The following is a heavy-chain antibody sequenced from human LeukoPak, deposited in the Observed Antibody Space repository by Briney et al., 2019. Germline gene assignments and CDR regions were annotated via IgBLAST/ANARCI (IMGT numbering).Heavy chain of an antibody. Sequence: GGSLRLSCAASGFTFSSYDMNWVRQAPGQGLEWVSAINGSGGSTYYADSLKGRFTISGDNSKNTLYLQMNSLRGEDTAVYYCASLDCSCYYSRTERRVFDYWGQGTLVTVSS. J-gene: IGHJ4*02. CDR1: GFTFSSYD. CDR2: INGSGGST. V-gene: IGHV3-23*01. CDR3: ASLDCSCYYSRTERRVFDY. D-gene: IGHD3-22*01.